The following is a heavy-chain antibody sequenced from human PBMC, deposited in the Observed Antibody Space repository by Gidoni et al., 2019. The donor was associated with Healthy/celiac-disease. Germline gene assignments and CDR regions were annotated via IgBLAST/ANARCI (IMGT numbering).Heavy chain of an antibody. D-gene: IGHD5-18*01. Sequence: QEQLQESGPGMVKPAQTMSLSGTVAGGTISSGSYYWSGILQPAGMGLVWLGRCYTSGSHYYTPVLCRFVTISVDSSKSQFSLKLRSVSAADTAVYYCASADTSMVPPFAYWGQGTLVTVSS. V-gene: IGHV4-61*02. CDR1: GGTISSGSYY. CDR3: ASADTSMVPPFAY. CDR2: CYTSGSH. J-gene: IGHJ4*02.